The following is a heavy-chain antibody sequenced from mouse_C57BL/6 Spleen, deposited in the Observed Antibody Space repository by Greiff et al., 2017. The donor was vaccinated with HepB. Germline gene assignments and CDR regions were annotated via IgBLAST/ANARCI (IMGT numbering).Heavy chain of an antibody. Sequence: QVQLQQPGAELVRPGSSVKLSCKASGYTFTSYWMHWVKQRPIQGLEWIGNIDPSDSETHYNQKFKDKATLTVDKSSSTAYRQLSSLTSEDSAVYYSAREDYGGGAWFAYWGQGTLVTVSA. D-gene: IGHD2-4*01. CDR3: AREDYGGGAWFAY. J-gene: IGHJ3*01. CDR1: GYTFTSYW. V-gene: IGHV1-52*01. CDR2: IDPSDSET.